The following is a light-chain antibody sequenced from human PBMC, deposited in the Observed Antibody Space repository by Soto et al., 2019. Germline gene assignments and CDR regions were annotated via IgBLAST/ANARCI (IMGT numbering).Light chain of an antibody. J-gene: IGKJ1*01. CDR1: QTISGSF. V-gene: IGKV3-20*01. Sequence: EIFLAQAPSTLSLSPREGVILSCRASQTISGSFLAWYQHKPGQAPRLLIYGASSRATGIPDRFSGRGSGTEFTLTISSLQPDDFATYYCQQYNSAWTFGQGTKVDIK. CDR3: QQYNSAWT. CDR2: GAS.